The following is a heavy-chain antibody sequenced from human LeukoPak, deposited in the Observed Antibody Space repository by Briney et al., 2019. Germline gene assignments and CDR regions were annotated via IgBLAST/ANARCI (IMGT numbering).Heavy chain of an antibody. Sequence: GGSLRLSCAASGFTFSSYSMSWVRQAPGKGLEWVATIKPDGRDTYYVDSVKGRFTISRDNAKNSLYLQMNSLRVEDTAVYYCAKGVSITMIVVVTAFDYWGQGTLVTVSS. V-gene: IGHV3-7*03. D-gene: IGHD3-22*01. CDR3: AKGVSITMIVVVTAFDY. CDR1: GFTFSSYS. J-gene: IGHJ4*02. CDR2: IKPDGRDT.